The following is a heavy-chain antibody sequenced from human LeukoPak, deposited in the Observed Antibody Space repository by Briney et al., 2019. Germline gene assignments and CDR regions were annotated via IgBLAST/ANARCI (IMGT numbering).Heavy chain of an antibody. CDR2: ISYSGST. V-gene: IGHV4-59*11. CDR3: ARGRYCSADICSGGDAFDI. CDR1: DDSFSTHY. D-gene: IGHD2-15*01. Sequence: SETLSLTCTVSDDSFSTHYWTWIRQPPGKGLEWIGYISYSGSTNYNPSLKSRVTMSVDTSKNQFSLKLSFVTAADTAVYYCARGRYCSADICSGGDAFDIWGQGTMVSVSS. J-gene: IGHJ3*02.